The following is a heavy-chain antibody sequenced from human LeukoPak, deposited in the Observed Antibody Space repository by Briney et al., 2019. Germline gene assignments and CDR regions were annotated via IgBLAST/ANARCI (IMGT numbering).Heavy chain of an antibody. D-gene: IGHD6-13*01. CDR2: ISSSGSTI. CDR1: GFTFSDYY. CDR3: AKDRSYSSTWFFDY. V-gene: IGHV3-11*01. Sequence: GGSLRLSCAASGFTFSDYYMSWIRQAPGKGLEWVSYISSSGSTIYYADSVKGRFTISRDNAKNSLYLQMNSLGAEDTAVYYCAKDRSYSSTWFFDYWGQGTLVTVSS. J-gene: IGHJ4*02.